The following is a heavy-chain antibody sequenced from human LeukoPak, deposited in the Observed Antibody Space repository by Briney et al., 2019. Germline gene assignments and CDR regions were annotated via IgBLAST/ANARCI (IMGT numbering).Heavy chain of an antibody. CDR2: INPNSGGT. CDR3: ARLRRNWNYVGNYAFDI. D-gene: IGHD1-7*01. V-gene: IGHV1-2*02. Sequence: EASVKVSCKASGYTFTGYYMHWVRQAPGQGLEWMGWINPNSGGTNYAQKFQGRVTMTRDTSISTAYMELSRLRSDDTAVYYCARLRRNWNYVGNYAFDIWGQGTMVTVSS. J-gene: IGHJ3*02. CDR1: GYTFTGYY.